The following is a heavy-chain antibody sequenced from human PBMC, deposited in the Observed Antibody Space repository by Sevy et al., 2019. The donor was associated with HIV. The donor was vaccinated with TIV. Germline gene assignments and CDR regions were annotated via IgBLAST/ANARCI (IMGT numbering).Heavy chain of an antibody. CDR2: ISSSSSYI. CDR3: ARDQGKELWFGVNAFDI. CDR1: AFTFSSYS. J-gene: IGHJ3*02. D-gene: IGHD3-10*01. Sequence: GGSLRLSCAASAFTFSSYSKNWVRQAPGKGLEWVSSISSSSSYIYYADSVKGRFTISRDNAKNSLYLQMNSLRAEDTAVYYCARDQGKELWFGVNAFDIWGQGTMVTVSS. V-gene: IGHV3-21*01.